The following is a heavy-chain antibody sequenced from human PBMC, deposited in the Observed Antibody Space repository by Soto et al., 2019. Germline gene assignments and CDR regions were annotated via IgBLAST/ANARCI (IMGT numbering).Heavy chain of an antibody. CDR3: ARGQEDLDY. J-gene: IGHJ4*02. CDR2: ITYDGSNK. CDR1: GFTFSSFA. Sequence: QVQLVESGGGVVQPGRSLRLSCAASGFTFSSFAMHWVRQAPGKGLEWVAVITYDGSNKYYADSVKGRFTISRDSSKNTLFLQMNSLRAEDTAVYYCARGQEDLDYWGQGTLVTVSS. V-gene: IGHV3-30-3*01.